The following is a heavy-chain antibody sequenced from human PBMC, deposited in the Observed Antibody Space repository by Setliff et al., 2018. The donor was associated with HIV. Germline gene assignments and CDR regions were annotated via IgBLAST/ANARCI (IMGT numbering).Heavy chain of an antibody. V-gene: IGHV4-4*08. J-gene: IGHJ6*03. CDR1: GGSISSYY. D-gene: IGHD5-18*01. CDR3: ARGGPTAMASYYYYYMDV. CDR2: TYTSGST. Sequence: TSETLSLTCTVSGGSISSYYWSWIRQPPGKGLEWIGYTYTSGSTNYNPSLKSRVTISVDTSKNQFSLKLSSVTAADTAVYYCARGGPTAMASYYYYYMDVWGKGTTVTVSS.